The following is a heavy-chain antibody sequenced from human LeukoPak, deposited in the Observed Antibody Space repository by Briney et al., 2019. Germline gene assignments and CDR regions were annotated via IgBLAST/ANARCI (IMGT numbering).Heavy chain of an antibody. CDR1: GGSFSGYY. Sequence: SETLSLTCAVYGGSFSGYYWSWIRQPPGKGLEWIGEINHSGSTNYNPSLKSRVTISVDTSKNQFSLKLSSVTAADTAVYYCARGPIYGSFDYWGQGTLVTVPS. V-gene: IGHV4-34*01. J-gene: IGHJ4*02. CDR2: INHSGST. D-gene: IGHD3-10*01. CDR3: ARGPIYGSFDY.